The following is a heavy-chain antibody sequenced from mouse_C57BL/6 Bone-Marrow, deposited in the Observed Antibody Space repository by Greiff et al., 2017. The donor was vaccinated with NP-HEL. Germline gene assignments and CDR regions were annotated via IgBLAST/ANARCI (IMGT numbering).Heavy chain of an antibody. Sequence: QVQLQQSGAELARPGASVKMSCKASGYTFTSYTMHWVKQRPGQGLEWIGYINHSSGYTKYNQKFKDKATLTADKSSSTAYMQLSSLTSEDSAVYYCAREAYYSNYDYFDYWGQGTTLTVSS. CDR2: INHSSGYT. CDR3: AREAYYSNYDYFDY. V-gene: IGHV1-4*01. D-gene: IGHD2-5*01. J-gene: IGHJ2*01. CDR1: GYTFTSYT.